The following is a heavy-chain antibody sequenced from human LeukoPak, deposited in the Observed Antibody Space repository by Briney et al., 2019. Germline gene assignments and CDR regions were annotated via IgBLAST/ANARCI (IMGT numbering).Heavy chain of an antibody. CDR3: ARVSLSQGSGSFDY. CDR2: INHSGST. CDR1: GGSISSADYY. V-gene: IGHV4-39*07. J-gene: IGHJ4*02. Sequence: PSETLSLTCTVSGGSISSADYYWSWIRQPPGKGLEWIGEINHSGSTNYNPSLKSRVTISVDTSKNQFSLKLSSVTAADTAVYYCARVSLSQGSGSFDYWGQGTLVIVSS. D-gene: IGHD3-10*01.